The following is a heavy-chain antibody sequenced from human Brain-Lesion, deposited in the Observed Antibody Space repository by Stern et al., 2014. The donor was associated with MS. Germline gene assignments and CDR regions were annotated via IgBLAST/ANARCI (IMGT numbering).Heavy chain of an antibody. V-gene: IGHV1-2*02. D-gene: IGHD3-3*01. CDR1: GYIFTGYY. CDR3: ARDQRGITIFGVVTDYYYLGMDV. Sequence: VQLVESGAEVKKPGASVKVSCKTSGYIFTGYYMNWVRQAPGQGLEWMAWINPNTGGTKYAQKVQGRVTMSRDTSISTAYVELSSLTSDDTAVYYCARDQRGITIFGVVTDYYYLGMDVWGQGTTVTVSS. CDR2: INPNTGGT. J-gene: IGHJ6*02.